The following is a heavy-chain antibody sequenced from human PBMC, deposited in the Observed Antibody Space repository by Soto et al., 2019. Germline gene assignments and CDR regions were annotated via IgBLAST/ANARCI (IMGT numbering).Heavy chain of an antibody. CDR3: ARGYYDFWSGYYDNWFDP. Sequence: PGGSLRLSCAASGSTFSDYYMSWIRQAPGKGLEWVSYISSSGSTIYYADSVKGRFTISRDNAKNSLYLQMNSLRAEDTAVYYCARGYYDFWSGYYDNWFDPWGQGTLVTVSS. D-gene: IGHD3-3*01. J-gene: IGHJ5*02. CDR2: ISSSGSTI. CDR1: GSTFSDYY. V-gene: IGHV3-11*01.